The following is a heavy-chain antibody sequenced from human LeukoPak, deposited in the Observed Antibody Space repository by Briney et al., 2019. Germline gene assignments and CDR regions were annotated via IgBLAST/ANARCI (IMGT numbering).Heavy chain of an antibody. CDR2: INSDESIT. Sequence: GGSLRLSCAASGFTFSSYWMHWVRQAPGKGLVWVSRINSDESITNYADSVKGRFTISRDNAKNTLYLQMNSLRAEDTAVYYCARVRGDYLAFDIWGQGTMVIVSS. J-gene: IGHJ3*02. V-gene: IGHV3-74*01. CDR1: GFTFSSYW. D-gene: IGHD4-17*01. CDR3: ARVRGDYLAFDI.